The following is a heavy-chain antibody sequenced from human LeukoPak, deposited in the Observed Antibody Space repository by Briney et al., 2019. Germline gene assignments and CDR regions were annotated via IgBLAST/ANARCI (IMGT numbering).Heavy chain of an antibody. CDR3: AREWGRIAVAGGPGY. J-gene: IGHJ4*02. CDR2: IWYDGQTK. V-gene: IGHV3-33*01. Sequence: QPGESLRLSCEASGFIFSNYGMHWVRQAPGKGLEWLALIWYDGQTKFYADSVKGRFTISGDNSGNTLFLHMTSLRVEDTAVYYCAREWGRIAVAGGPGYWGQGALVTVSS. CDR1: GFIFSNYG. D-gene: IGHD6-19*01.